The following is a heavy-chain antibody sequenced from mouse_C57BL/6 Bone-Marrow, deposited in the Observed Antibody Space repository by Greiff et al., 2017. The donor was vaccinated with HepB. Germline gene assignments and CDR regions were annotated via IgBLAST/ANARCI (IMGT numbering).Heavy chain of an antibody. CDR2: IYPGSGST. D-gene: IGHD2-12*01. V-gene: IGHV1-55*01. CDR3: ARSYYSLYYYAMDY. J-gene: IGHJ4*01. CDR1: GYTFTSYW. Sequence: VQLQQSGAELVKPGASVKMSCKASGYTFTSYWITWVKQRPGQGLEWIGDIYPGSGSTNYNEKFKSKATRTVDTSSSTAYMQLSSLTSEDSAVYYCARSYYSLYYYAMDYWGQGTSVTVSS.